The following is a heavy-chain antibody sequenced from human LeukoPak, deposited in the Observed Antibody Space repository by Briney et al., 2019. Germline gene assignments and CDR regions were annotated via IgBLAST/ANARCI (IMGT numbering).Heavy chain of an antibody. J-gene: IGHJ4*02. V-gene: IGHV3-23*01. D-gene: IGHD2-8*02. Sequence: AGGSLRLSCAASGFTFSTYGMSWVRQAPGQGLEWVSSIRSTGGNTYYADFVKGRFTISRDNSKNTLYLQMNTLRAVDTAVYYCAKGRGDCTGFSCPTPVDYWGQGTLVTVSS. CDR1: GFTFSTYG. CDR2: IRSTGGNT. CDR3: AKGRGDCTGFSCPTPVDY.